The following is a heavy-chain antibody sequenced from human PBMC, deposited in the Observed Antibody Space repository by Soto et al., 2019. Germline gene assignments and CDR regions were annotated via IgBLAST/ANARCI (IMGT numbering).Heavy chain of an antibody. V-gene: IGHV1-69*06. CDR2: IIPIFGTA. CDR3: ARRSTSYYDSSGYSPGWFDP. Sequence: ASVKVSCKASGGTFSSYAISWVRQAPGQGLEWMGGIIPIFGTANYAQKFQGRVTITADKSTSTAYMELSSLRSEDTAVYYCARRSTSYYDSSGYSPGWFDPWGQGTLVTVSS. CDR1: GGTFSSYA. J-gene: IGHJ5*02. D-gene: IGHD3-22*01.